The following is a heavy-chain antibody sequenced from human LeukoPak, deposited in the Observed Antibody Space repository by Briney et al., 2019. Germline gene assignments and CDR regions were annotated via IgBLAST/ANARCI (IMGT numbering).Heavy chain of an antibody. CDR1: GGSISSYY. V-gene: IGHV4-59*01. J-gene: IGHJ4*02. CDR2: IYYSGST. Sequence: KTSETLSLTCTVSGGSISSYYWSWLRQPPGKGLEWIGYIYYSGSTNYNPSLKSRVTISVDTSKNQFSLKLSSVAAGDTAVYDCARALGLRLGELSPFDYWGQGTLVTVSS. D-gene: IGHD3-16*02. CDR3: ARALGLRLGELSPFDY.